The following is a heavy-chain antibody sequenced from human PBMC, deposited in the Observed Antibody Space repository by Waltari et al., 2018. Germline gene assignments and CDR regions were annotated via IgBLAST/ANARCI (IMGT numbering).Heavy chain of an antibody. Sequence: QVQLQESGPGLVKPSETLSLTCTVSGGSISSYYWSWIRQPAGKGLEWIGRIYTSGSTNYNPSLKRRVTMSVDTSKNQFSLKLSSVTAADTAVYYCAREGAYATVTVDYFDYWGQGTLVTVSS. V-gene: IGHV4-4*07. CDR3: AREGAYATVTVDYFDY. CDR2: IYTSGST. J-gene: IGHJ4*02. CDR1: GGSISSYY. D-gene: IGHD4-17*01.